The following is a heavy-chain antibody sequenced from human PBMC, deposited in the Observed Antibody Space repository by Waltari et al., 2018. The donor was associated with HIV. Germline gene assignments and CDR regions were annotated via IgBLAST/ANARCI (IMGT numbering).Heavy chain of an antibody. V-gene: IGHV3-49*04. CDR3: TREHSTGWS. J-gene: IGHJ5*02. D-gene: IGHD6-19*01. CDR1: GFTFGDYA. CDR2: ITSKAYSGTT. Sequence: EVQLVESGGGLVQPGRSLRLFCTASGFTFGDYAVSWVRQAPGKGLEWLSFITSKAYSGTTEYAASVRGRFTISRDDSKSIAYLQMNSLKIEDTAVYYCTREHSTGWSWGQGTLVTVSS.